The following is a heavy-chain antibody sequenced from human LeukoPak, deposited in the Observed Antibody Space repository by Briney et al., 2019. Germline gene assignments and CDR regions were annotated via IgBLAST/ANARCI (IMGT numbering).Heavy chain of an antibody. CDR1: GFTFSSYW. J-gene: IGHJ5*02. CDR2: IKQDGSEK. CDR3: AREGYSSSWYMRFDP. D-gene: IGHD6-13*01. Sequence: GGSLRLSCAASGFTFSSYWMSWVRQAPGKGLEWVANIKQDGSEKYYVDSVKGRFTISRDNAKNSLYLQMNSLRAEDTAVYYCAREGYSSSWYMRFDPWGQGTLVTVSS. V-gene: IGHV3-7*01.